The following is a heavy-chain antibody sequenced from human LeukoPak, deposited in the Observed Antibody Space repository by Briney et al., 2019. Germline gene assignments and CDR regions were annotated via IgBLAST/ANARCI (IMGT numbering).Heavy chain of an antibody. V-gene: IGHV4-34*01. D-gene: IGHD4/OR15-4a*01. CDR1: GGSFSGYY. CDR3: ARRQTIDYYFDY. J-gene: IGHJ4*02. Sequence: SETLSLTCAVYGGSFSGYYWSWLRQPPGKGLEWIGEINHSGSTNYNPSLKSRVTISVDTSKNQFSLKLSSVTAVDTAVYYCARRQTIDYYFDYWGQGTLVTVSS. CDR2: INHSGST.